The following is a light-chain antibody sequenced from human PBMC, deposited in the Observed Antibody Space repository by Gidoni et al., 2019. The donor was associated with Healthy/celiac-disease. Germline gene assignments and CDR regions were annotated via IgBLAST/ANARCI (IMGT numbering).Light chain of an antibody. V-gene: IGLV2-14*01. Sequence: QSALTQPASVSGSPGQSITISCTGTSSDVGGYNYVSWYQQHPGKAPKLMIYDVSNLPSGVSNRFSGSKSGNTASLTISGLQAEDEADYYCSSYTSSSTLFGGGTKLXV. CDR3: SSYTSSSTL. CDR2: DVS. CDR1: SSDVGGYNY. J-gene: IGLJ3*02.